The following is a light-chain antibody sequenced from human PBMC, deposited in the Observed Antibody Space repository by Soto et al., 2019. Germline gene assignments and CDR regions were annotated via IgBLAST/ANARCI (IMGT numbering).Light chain of an antibody. CDR1: NTNIGNHF. V-gene: IGLV1-51*01. CDR2: DND. J-gene: IGLJ1*01. CDR3: ATWDSRLSSTV. Sequence: HSVLTQPPSLFAAPGQNVTISCSGSNTNIGNHFVSWYQQLPGTAPRLLIYDNDNRPSGIPDRFSGSKSGTSASLGITGLQTGDEADYYCATWDSRLSSTVFGSGTKLTVL.